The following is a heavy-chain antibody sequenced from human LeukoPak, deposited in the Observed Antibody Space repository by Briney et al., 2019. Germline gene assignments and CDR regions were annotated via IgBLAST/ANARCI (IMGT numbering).Heavy chain of an antibody. V-gene: IGHV1-18*01. CDR2: ISAYNGNT. J-gene: IGHJ4*02. CDR3: ARDLDSVVVGATTGGY. D-gene: IGHD1-26*01. CDR1: GYTFTSYG. Sequence: GASVKVSRKASGYTFTSYGISWVRQAPGQGLEWMGWISAYNGNTNYAQKLQGRVTMTTDTSTSTAYMELRSLRSDDTAVYYCARDLDSVVVGATTGGYWGQGTLVTVSS.